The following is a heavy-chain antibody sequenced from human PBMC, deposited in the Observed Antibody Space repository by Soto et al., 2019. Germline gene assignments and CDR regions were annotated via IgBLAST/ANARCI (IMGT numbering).Heavy chain of an antibody. CDR3: APGSRFGESIPVDY. V-gene: IGHV3-11*01. J-gene: IGHJ4*02. CDR1: GFTFSDYY. CDR2: ISSSGSTI. Sequence: PGGSLRLSCAASGFTFSDYYMSWIRQAPGKGLEWVSYISSSGSTIYYADSVKGRFTISRDNAKNSLYLQMNSLRAEDTAVYYCAPGSRFGESIPVDYWGQGTLVTVSS. D-gene: IGHD3-10*01.